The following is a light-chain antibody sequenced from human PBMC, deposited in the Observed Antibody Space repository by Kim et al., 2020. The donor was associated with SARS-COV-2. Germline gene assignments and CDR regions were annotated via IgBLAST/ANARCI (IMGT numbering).Light chain of an antibody. J-gene: IGKJ1*01. CDR2: KAS. V-gene: IGKV1-5*03. CDR1: QSDYTW. Sequence: ASEGDTVTIAGRASQSDYTWLAWYQQKPGKTPNLLIYKASYLQNGAPSRFGGSGSGTEFTLTINSLQPDDFATYYCQQYNAYPWTFGQGTKVDIK. CDR3: QQYNAYPWT.